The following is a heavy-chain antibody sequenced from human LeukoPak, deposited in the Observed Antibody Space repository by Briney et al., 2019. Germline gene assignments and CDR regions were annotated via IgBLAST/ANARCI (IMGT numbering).Heavy chain of an antibody. CDR1: GFTVSTNY. Sequence: GGSLRLSCAASGFTVSTNYMTWVRQAPGKGLEWVSVIYSGGSTYYADSVKGRFTISRDNSKNTLYLQMNSLRAEDTAVYYCARVGYSYAFHVWGQGTMVTVSS. V-gene: IGHV3-66*01. CDR2: IYSGGST. CDR3: ARVGYSYAFHV. J-gene: IGHJ3*01. D-gene: IGHD1-1*01.